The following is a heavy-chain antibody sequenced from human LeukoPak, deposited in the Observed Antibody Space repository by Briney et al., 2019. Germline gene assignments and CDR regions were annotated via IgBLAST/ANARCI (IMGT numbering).Heavy chain of an antibody. J-gene: IGHJ4*02. CDR1: GYTFTSYY. D-gene: IGHD3-10*01. CDR3: ARDLRGEAGEYYFDY. CDR2: INPSGVST. V-gene: IGHV1-46*01. Sequence: ASVKVSCKASGYTFTSYYMHWVRQAPGQGLEWKGIINPSGVSTSYAQNFQGRVTMTRDTSTGTVYMELSSLRSEDTAVYYCARDLRGEAGEYYFDYWGQGTLVTVSS.